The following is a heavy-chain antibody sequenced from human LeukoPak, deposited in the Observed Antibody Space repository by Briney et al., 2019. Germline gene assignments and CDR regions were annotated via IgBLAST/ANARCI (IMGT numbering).Heavy chain of an antibody. CDR3: ARDVRGWYYYESSGPDY. J-gene: IGHJ4*02. V-gene: IGHV3-23*01. CDR1: GFTFSSYA. CDR2: ISGSGGST. D-gene: IGHD3-22*01. Sequence: PGGSLRLSCAASGFTFSSYAMSSVRQAPGKGLEWVSAISGSGGSTYYADSVKGRFTISRDNSKHTLYLQMNSLRADDTALYYCARDVRGWYYYESSGPDYWGQGTLVTVSS.